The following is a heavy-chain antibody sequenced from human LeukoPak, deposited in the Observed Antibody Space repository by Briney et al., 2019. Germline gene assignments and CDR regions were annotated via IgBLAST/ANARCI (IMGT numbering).Heavy chain of an antibody. D-gene: IGHD1-26*01. V-gene: IGHV3-33*06. CDR2: IWYDGSNK. Sequence: GGSLRLSCAASGFTFSSYGMHWVRQAPGKGLEWVAVIWYDGSNKYYADSVKGRFTISRDNSKNTLYLQMNSLRAEDTAVYYCAKDLGFRVGATAGGDYWSQGTLVTVSS. CDR1: GFTFSSYG. CDR3: AKDLGFRVGATAGGDY. J-gene: IGHJ4*02.